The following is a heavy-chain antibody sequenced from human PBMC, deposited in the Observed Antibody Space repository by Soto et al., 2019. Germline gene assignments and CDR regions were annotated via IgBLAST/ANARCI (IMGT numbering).Heavy chain of an antibody. J-gene: IGHJ5*02. Sequence: ASVKVSCKASGYSFTGHYLHWVRQAPGQGLEWMGWIDPKSGDTKYAPKFQDRVTMTRDTSISRAYMDLSSLRYDDTAVYYCARDYDKSGYDYFDPWGQGTLVTVSS. D-gene: IGHD3-22*01. CDR3: ARDYDKSGYDYFDP. CDR2: IDPKSGDT. V-gene: IGHV1-2*02. CDR1: GYSFTGHY.